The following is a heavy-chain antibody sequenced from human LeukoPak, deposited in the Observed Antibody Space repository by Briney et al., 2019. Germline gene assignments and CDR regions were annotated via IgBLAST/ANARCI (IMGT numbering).Heavy chain of an antibody. CDR2: ISTYNGNT. D-gene: IGHD3-22*01. CDR1: GYSFSRYG. Sequence: ASVKVSCKASGYSFSRYGISWVRQAPGQGLEWMGWISTYNGNTNYAQKFQGRVTMTTDTSTNTAYMELRSLRSDNTAVYYCARDLDYYDSSGSGWFDPWGQGTLVTVSS. J-gene: IGHJ5*02. CDR3: ARDLDYYDSSGSGWFDP. V-gene: IGHV1-18*01.